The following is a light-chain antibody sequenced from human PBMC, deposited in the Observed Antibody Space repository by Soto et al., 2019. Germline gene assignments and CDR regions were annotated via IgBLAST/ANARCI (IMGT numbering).Light chain of an antibody. Sequence: ETVLTQSTDTLSFSPGDRGTLSSRASQSVSSYLAWYQQKPGQAPRLLIYDASNRATGIPARFSGSGSGTDFTLTISSLEPEDFAVYYCQQRSNWPTFGGGTNVDI. V-gene: IGKV3-11*01. CDR1: QSVSSY. CDR3: QQRSNWPT. CDR2: DAS. J-gene: IGKJ4*01.